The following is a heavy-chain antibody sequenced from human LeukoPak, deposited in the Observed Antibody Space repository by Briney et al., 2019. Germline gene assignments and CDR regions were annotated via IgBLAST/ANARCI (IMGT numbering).Heavy chain of an antibody. Sequence: SETLSLTCTVSGYSISSGYYWGWIRQPPGKGLEWIGYIYYSGSTNYNPSLKSRVTISVDTSKNQFSLKLSSVTAADTAVYYCAATIAVAAHSVDYWGQGTLVTVSS. D-gene: IGHD6-19*01. J-gene: IGHJ4*02. CDR3: AATIAVAAHSVDY. CDR2: IYYSGST. V-gene: IGHV4-61*01. CDR1: GYSISSGYY.